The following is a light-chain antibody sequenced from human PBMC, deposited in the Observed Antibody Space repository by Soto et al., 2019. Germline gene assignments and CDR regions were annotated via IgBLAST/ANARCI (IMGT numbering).Light chain of an antibody. Sequence: DIQMTQSPSTLSASVGDRVTITCRASQTISSWLAWYQQKPGKAPKLLIYKASTLKSGVPSRFSGSGSGTEFTLTISSLEPEDFAAYYCQHRNSYSDPFGQGTKV. CDR3: QHRNSYSDP. CDR2: KAS. CDR1: QTISSW. J-gene: IGKJ1*01. V-gene: IGKV1-5*03.